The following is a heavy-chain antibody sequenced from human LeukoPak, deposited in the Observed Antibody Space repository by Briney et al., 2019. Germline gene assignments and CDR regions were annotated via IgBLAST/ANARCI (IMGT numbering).Heavy chain of an antibody. CDR2: ISGSGDST. V-gene: IGHV3-23*01. CDR1: GFTFSSYA. D-gene: IGHD5-24*01. CDR3: AKGGLRDGYSYAS. J-gene: IGHJ5*02. Sequence: GGSLRPSCAASGFTFSSYAMSWVRQAPGKGLEWVSAISGSGDSTYYGDSVNGRFTISRDNSKNTLSLQMNSLRAADTAVYYCAKGGLRDGYSYASWGQGTLITVSS.